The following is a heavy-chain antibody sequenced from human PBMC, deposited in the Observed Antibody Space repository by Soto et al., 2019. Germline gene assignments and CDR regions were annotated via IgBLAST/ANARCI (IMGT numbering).Heavy chain of an antibody. CDR2: ISYDGSNK. Sequence: QVQLEESGGGVVHPGRSLRLSCAASGFTFSSYGMHWVRQAPGKGLEWVASISYDGSNKYYPDSVKGRFTISRDNSKNTLYLQMNSLGAEDTAVYYCAKASGASSWLVFDYWGQGTLVTVSS. CDR3: AKASGASSWLVFDY. V-gene: IGHV3-30*18. CDR1: GFTFSSYG. D-gene: IGHD6-13*01. J-gene: IGHJ4*02.